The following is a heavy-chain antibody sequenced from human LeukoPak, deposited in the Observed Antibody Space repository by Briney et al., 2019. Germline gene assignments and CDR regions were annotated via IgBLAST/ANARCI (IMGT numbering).Heavy chain of an antibody. CDR3: AKDPKAAAGPYYFDY. V-gene: IGHV3-23*01. D-gene: IGHD6-13*01. Sequence: GGSLRLSCAASGFTFSSHAMSWVRQAPGKGLEWVSAISGSGGSTYYADSVKGRFTISRDNSKNTLYLQMNSLRAEDTAVYYCAKDPKAAAGPYYFDYWGQGTLVTVSS. CDR2: ISGSGGST. CDR1: GFTFSSHA. J-gene: IGHJ4*02.